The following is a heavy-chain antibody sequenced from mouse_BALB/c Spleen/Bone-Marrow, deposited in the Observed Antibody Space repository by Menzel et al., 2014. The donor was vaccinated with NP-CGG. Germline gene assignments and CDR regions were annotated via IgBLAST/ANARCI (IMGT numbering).Heavy chain of an antibody. V-gene: IGHV2-9*02. CDR2: IWAGGST. J-gene: IGHJ3*01. Sequence: VKLMESGPGLVAPSQSLSITCTVSGFSLTSYGVHWVRQPPGKGLEWLGVIWAGGSTNYNSALMSRLSISKDNSKSQVFLKMNILQTEDTAMYYCAREATMITWFAYWSQATLANVSA. CDR1: GFSLTSYG. CDR3: AREATMITWFAY. D-gene: IGHD2-4*01.